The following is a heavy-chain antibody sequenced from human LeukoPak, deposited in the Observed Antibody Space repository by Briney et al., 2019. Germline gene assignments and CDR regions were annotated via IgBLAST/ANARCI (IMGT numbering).Heavy chain of an antibody. Sequence: GGSLRLSCAASGFIVSANYMSWVRQAPGKGLEWVSVIYSGGSTYYADSVKGRFTISRDNSKNTLYLQMNSLRAEDTAVYYCVRELRDGYSAFDIWGQGTMVTVSS. J-gene: IGHJ3*02. CDR2: IYSGGST. CDR3: VRELRDGYSAFDI. D-gene: IGHD5-24*01. CDR1: GFIVSANY. V-gene: IGHV3-53*01.